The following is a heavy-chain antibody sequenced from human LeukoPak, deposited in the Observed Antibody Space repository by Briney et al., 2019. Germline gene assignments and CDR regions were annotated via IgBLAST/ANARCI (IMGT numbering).Heavy chain of an antibody. J-gene: IGHJ4*02. Sequence: PGGSLRLSCAASGFTFTNAWMSWVRQAPGKGLEWVGRIKSKIDGETIEYATPVKGRFTISRDDSKSMVYLQMNSLKTDDTALYYCPTAGDIVVVPAVPFHFDYWGQGT. CDR3: PTAGDIVVVPAVPFHFDY. CDR1: GFTFTNAW. V-gene: IGHV3-15*01. CDR2: IKSKIDGETI. D-gene: IGHD2-2*01.